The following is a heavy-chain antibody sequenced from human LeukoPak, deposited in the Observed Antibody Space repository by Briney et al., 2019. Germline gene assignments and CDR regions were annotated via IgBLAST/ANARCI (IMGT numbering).Heavy chain of an antibody. CDR2: IKSKTDGGTT. J-gene: IGHJ4*02. CDR3: TTDQVEYGDKRDY. Sequence: GGSLRLSCAASGFTFSNAWMSWVRQAPGKGLEWVGRIKSKTDGGTTDYAAPVKGRFTISRDDSKNTLYLQMNSLKTEDTAVYYCTTDQVEYGDKRDYWGQGTLVTVSS. V-gene: IGHV3-15*01. D-gene: IGHD4-17*01. CDR1: GFTFSNAW.